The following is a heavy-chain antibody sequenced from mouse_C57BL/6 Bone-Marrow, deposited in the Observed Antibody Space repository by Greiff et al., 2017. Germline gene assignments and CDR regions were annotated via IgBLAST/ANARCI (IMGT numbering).Heavy chain of an antibody. CDR3: ANLLAY. J-gene: IGHJ3*01. Sequence: QVQLQQPGAELVMPGASVKLSCKASGYTFTSYWMHWVKQRPGQGLEWIGEIDPSDSYTNYNQKFKGKSTLTVDKSSSTAYMQLSSLTSEDSAVYYCANLLAYWGQGTLVTVSA. CDR2: IDPSDSYT. V-gene: IGHV1-69*01. CDR1: GYTFTSYW.